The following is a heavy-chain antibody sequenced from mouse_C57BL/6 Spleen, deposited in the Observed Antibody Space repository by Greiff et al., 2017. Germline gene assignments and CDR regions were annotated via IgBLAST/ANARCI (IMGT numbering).Heavy chain of an antibody. Sequence: EVQRVESGTVLARPGASVKMSCKTSGYTFTSYWMHWVKQRPGQGLEWIGAIYPGNSDTSYNQKFKGKAKLTAVTSASTAYMELSSLTNEDSAVYYCTRPLYYYGDFDVWGTGTTVTVSS. D-gene: IGHD1-1*01. CDR3: TRPLYYYGDFDV. J-gene: IGHJ1*03. CDR2: IYPGNSDT. CDR1: GYTFTSYW. V-gene: IGHV1-5*01.